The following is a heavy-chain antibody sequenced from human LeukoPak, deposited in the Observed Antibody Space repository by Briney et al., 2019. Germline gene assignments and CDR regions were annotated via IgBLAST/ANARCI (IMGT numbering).Heavy chain of an antibody. D-gene: IGHD3-10*01. CDR2: ITRSSSSR. Sequence: PGGSLRLACAASGFTLSSYEVRWGRQAGGKGLGWVSYITRSSSSRYYADPVKGRFTISRDHAKNSLYLQMNSLRAEDTAVYFCARQGIHDAFDIWGQGTMVTVSS. J-gene: IGHJ3*02. V-gene: IGHV3-48*03. CDR1: GFTLSSYE. CDR3: ARQGIHDAFDI.